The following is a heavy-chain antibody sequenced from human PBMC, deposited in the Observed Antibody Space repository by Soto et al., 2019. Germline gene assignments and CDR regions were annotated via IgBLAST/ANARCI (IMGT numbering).Heavy chain of an antibody. V-gene: IGHV3-23*01. Sequence: GGSLRLSCAASGFTFSSYAMSWVRQAPGKGLEWVSAISGSGGSTYYADSVKGRFTISRDNSKNTLYLQMNSLRAEDTAVYYCAKARWEMATSYYYYGMDVWGQGTTVTVSS. D-gene: IGHD1-26*01. CDR1: GFTFSSYA. CDR2: ISGSGGST. J-gene: IGHJ6*02. CDR3: AKARWEMATSYYYYGMDV.